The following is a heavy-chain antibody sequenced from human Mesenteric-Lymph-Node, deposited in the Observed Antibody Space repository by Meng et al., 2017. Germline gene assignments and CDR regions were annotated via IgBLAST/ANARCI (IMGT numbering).Heavy chain of an antibody. Sequence: QVQLQESGPGLVKPSQTLSLICTVSGGSISSGDYYWSWIRQPPGKGLEWIGYIYYSGSTYYNLSLKSRVTISVDTSKNQFSLRLSSVTAADTAVYYCARDLGVATSIAGFVYWGQGTLVTVSS. CDR2: IYYSGST. J-gene: IGHJ4*02. D-gene: IGHD5-12*01. CDR1: GGSISSGDYY. V-gene: IGHV4-30-4*01. CDR3: ARDLGVATSIAGFVY.